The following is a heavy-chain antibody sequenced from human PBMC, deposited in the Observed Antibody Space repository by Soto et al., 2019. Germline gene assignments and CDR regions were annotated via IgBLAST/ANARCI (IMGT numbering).Heavy chain of an antibody. V-gene: IGHV4-59*01. CDR3: ARDRDWFGELRGMDV. J-gene: IGHJ6*02. Sequence: SETLSLTCTVSGGSISSYYWSWIRQPPGKGLEWIGYIYYSGSTNYNPSLKSRVTISVDTSKNQFSLKLSSVTAADTAVYYCARDRDWFGELRGMDVWGQGTTVTVSS. CDR1: GGSISSYY. D-gene: IGHD3-10*01. CDR2: IYYSGST.